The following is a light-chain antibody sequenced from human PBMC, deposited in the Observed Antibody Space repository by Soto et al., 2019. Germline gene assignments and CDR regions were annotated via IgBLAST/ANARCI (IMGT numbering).Light chain of an antibody. CDR3: QQTYSRVRT. CDR1: QAVASTY. CDR2: GAS. J-gene: IGKJ1*01. V-gene: IGKV3-20*01. Sequence: IVLTQSPDTLSLSPGERATLSCRASQAVASTYLAWYQQKPGQAPRLLIYGASGRAAGVAERFSGSGSGTQFTLTISRLEPEDFATYYCQQTYSRVRTFGQGTKVEIK.